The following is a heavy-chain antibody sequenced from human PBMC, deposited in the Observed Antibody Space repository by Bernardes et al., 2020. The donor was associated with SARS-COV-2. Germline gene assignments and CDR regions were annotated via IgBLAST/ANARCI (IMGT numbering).Heavy chain of an antibody. V-gene: IGHV3-30*04. CDR1: GFTFSSYA. J-gene: IGHJ3*02. Sequence: ALRLSCAASGFTFSSYAMHWVRQAPGKGLEWVAVISYDGSNKYYADSVKGRFTISRDNSKNTLYLQMNSLRAEDTAVYYCARDRQGVCSSTSCYFDAFDIWGQGTMVTVSS. CDR2: ISYDGSNK. CDR3: ARDRQGVCSSTSCYFDAFDI. D-gene: IGHD2-2*01.